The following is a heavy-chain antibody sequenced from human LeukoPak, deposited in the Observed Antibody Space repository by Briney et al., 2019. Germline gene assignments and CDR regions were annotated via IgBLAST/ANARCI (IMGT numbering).Heavy chain of an antibody. V-gene: IGHV1-18*04. CDR3: ARDNLRGVIGDPFDY. D-gene: IGHD3-16*02. Sequence: GASVKVSCKASGYTFTSYGISWVRQAPGQGLEWMGWISAYNGNTNYAQKPQGRVTMTTDTSTSTAYMELRSLRSDDTAVYYCARDNLRGVIGDPFDYWGQGTLVTVSS. CDR1: GYTFTSYG. CDR2: ISAYNGNT. J-gene: IGHJ4*02.